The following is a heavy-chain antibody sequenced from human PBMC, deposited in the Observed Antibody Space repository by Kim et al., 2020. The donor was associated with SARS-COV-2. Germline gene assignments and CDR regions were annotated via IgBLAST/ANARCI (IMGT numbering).Heavy chain of an antibody. Sequence: GGSLRLSCAASGFTFSSYGMHWVRQAPGKGLEWVAVISYDGSNKYYADSVKGRFTISRDNSKNTLYLQMNSLRAEDTAVYYCAKDREDGSSWYNYFDYWGQGTLVTVSS. D-gene: IGHD6-13*01. CDR3: AKDREDGSSWYNYFDY. J-gene: IGHJ4*02. CDR1: GFTFSSYG. CDR2: ISYDGSNK. V-gene: IGHV3-30*18.